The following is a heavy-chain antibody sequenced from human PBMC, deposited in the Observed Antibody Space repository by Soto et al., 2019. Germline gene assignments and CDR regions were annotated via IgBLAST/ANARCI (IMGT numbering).Heavy chain of an antibody. CDR2: INPSGGST. CDR1: GYTFTSSY. J-gene: IGHJ6*02. V-gene: IGHV1-46*03. Sequence: ASVKVSCKASGYTFTSSYMHWVRQAPGQGLEWMGIINPSGGSTSYAQKFQGRVTMTRDTSTSTVYMELSSLRAEDTAVYYCARDQSDIVVVPSTYGMDVWGQGTTVTVSS. CDR3: ARDQSDIVVVPSTYGMDV. D-gene: IGHD2-2*01.